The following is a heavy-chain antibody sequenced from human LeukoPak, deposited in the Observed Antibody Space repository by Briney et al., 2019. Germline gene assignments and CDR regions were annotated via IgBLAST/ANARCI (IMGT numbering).Heavy chain of an antibody. D-gene: IGHD1-26*01. CDR3: ARGPFSGNYYVDY. Sequence: PGGSLRLSCAASGFTFSSHTMNWVRQAPGKGLEWVSSISSGSSYIYYAASVRGRFTISRDNAKNSLYLQMNSLRAEDTAVYYCARGPFSGNYYVDYWGQGTLVTVSS. CDR1: GFTFSSHT. CDR2: ISSGSSYI. V-gene: IGHV3-21*01. J-gene: IGHJ4*02.